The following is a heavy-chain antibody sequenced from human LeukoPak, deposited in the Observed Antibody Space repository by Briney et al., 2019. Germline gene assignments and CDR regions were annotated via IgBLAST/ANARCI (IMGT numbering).Heavy chain of an antibody. Sequence: PGGSLRLSCAASGFTFSDYYMSWIRQAPGKGLEWVAVISYDGSNKYYADSVKGRFTISRDNSKNTLYLQMNSLRAEDTAVYYCARDGAGPLNYWGQGTLVTVSS. J-gene: IGHJ4*02. CDR1: GFTFSDYY. D-gene: IGHD1-26*01. V-gene: IGHV3-30-3*01. CDR2: ISYDGSNK. CDR3: ARDGAGPLNY.